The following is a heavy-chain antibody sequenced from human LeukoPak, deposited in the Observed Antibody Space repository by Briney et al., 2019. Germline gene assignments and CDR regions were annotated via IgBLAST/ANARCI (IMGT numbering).Heavy chain of an antibody. D-gene: IGHD3-3*01. V-gene: IGHV1-46*01. CDR1: GYTFTSYY. Sequence: ASVKVSCKASGYTFTSYYMHWVRQAPGQGLEWMGITNPSGGSTSYAQKFQGRVTMTEDTSTDTAYMELSSLRSEDTAVYYCATGSYDFWSGYSAPPFDYWGQGTLVTVSS. CDR2: TNPSGGST. CDR3: ATGSYDFWSGYSAPPFDY. J-gene: IGHJ4*02.